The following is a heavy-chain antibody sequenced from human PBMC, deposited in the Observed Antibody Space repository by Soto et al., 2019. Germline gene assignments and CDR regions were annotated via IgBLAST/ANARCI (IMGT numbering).Heavy chain of an antibody. V-gene: IGHV3-23*01. CDR3: AKIDAYFDY. CDR2: ITGNGETT. D-gene: IGHD3-22*01. CDR1: GFTFIKTC. J-gene: IGHJ4*02. Sequence: GESLRLSCAGSGFTFIKTCMRWVRQAPGQGLEWVSAITGNGETTYYADSVKGRFTNYRDNSKSTLYLQMNSLRAEDTSVYYCAKIDAYFDYWGQGTLVTVSS.